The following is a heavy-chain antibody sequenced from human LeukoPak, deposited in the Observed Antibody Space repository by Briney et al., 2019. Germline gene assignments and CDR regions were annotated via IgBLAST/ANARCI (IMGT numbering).Heavy chain of an antibody. CDR3: AREVYSSGWSSFDY. CDR2: IHSDGSST. Sequence: GGSLRLSCAASGFTFSSYWMHWVRQAPGTGVGLVSRIHSDGSSTIQADSPKGPLTISRDNPKHALHLPMLSVRAEHTPVFYFAREVYSSGWSSFDYWGQGTLVTVSS. D-gene: IGHD6-19*01. V-gene: IGHV3-74*01. CDR1: GFTFSSYW. J-gene: IGHJ4*02.